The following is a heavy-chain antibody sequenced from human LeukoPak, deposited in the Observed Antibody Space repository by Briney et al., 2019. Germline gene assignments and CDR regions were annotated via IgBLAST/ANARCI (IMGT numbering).Heavy chain of an antibody. Sequence: PSQTLSLTCTVSGGSITSGTYYWSWIRQPAGKGLEWIGRIYTSGSTNYNPSLKSRVTMSVDTSKNQFSLKLSSVTAADTAVYYCARGQGYSGYDYFDYWGQGTLVTVSS. CDR1: GGSITSGTYY. V-gene: IGHV4-61*02. J-gene: IGHJ4*02. CDR3: ARGQGYSGYDYFDY. CDR2: IYTSGST. D-gene: IGHD5-12*01.